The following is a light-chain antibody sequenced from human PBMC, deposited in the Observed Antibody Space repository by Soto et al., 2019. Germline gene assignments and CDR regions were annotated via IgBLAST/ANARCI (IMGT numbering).Light chain of an antibody. CDR3: CPYAGSNSPYA. Sequence: QSALTQPASVSGSPGQSITISCTGTSSDVGSYNLVSWYQQHPGKAPKLMIYEVSKRPSGVSNRFSGSKSGNTASLTISGLQVLDEDHYYCCPYAGSNSPYAFGAGTKVAV. CDR1: SSDVGSYNL. V-gene: IGLV2-23*02. CDR2: EVS. J-gene: IGLJ1*01.